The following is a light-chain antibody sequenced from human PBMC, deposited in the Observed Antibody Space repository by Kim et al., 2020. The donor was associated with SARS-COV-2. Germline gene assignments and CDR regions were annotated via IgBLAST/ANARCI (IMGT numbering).Light chain of an antibody. V-gene: IGLV3-9*01. CDR3: QVWDSSTHVV. J-gene: IGLJ2*01. CDR1: DIGSKN. CDR2: RDR. Sequence: VALGQTARITCGGNDIGSKNVHWYQQKPGQAPVLVIYRDRNRPSGIPERFSGSNSGNTATLTITRAQAGDEADYYCQVWDSSTHVVFGGGTQLTVL.